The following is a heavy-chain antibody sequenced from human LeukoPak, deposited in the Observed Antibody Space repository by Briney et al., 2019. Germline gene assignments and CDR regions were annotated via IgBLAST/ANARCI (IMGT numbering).Heavy chain of an antibody. CDR2: IYHSGST. D-gene: IGHD1-26*01. CDR3: ARGGWELPLHFDY. J-gene: IGHJ4*02. CDR1: GGSISSGGYS. V-gene: IGHV4-30-2*01. Sequence: PSQTLSLTCAVSGGSISSGGYSWSWIRQPPGKGLEWIGYIYHSGSTYHNPSLKSRVTISVDRSKNQFSLKLTSVTAADTAVYYCARGGWELPLHFDYWGQGTLVTVSS.